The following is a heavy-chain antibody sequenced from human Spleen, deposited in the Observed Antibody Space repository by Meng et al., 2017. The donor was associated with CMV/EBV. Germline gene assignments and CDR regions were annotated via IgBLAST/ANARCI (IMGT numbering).Heavy chain of an antibody. J-gene: IGHJ5*02. CDR3: KQLVWFDP. V-gene: IGHV3-15*01. CDR1: GFTFSPYS. Sequence: GGSLRLSCAASGFTFSPYSMSWVRRAPGKGLEWVGRIKSKTDGGTADYAAPVGGRFTISRDDSKNTLYLQMNSLKTEDTAVYYCKQLVWFDPWGQGTLVTVSS. D-gene: IGHD6-13*01. CDR2: IKSKTDGGTA.